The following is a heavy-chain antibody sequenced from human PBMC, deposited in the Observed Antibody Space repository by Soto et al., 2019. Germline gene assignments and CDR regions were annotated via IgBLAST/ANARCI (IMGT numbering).Heavy chain of an antibody. CDR2: ISSSSSTI. Sequence: VQLVESGGGLVQPGGSLRLSCAASGFTFSSYSMNWVRQAPGKGLEWVSYISSSSSTIYYADSVKGRFTISRDNAKNSLYLQMNSLRAEDTAVYYCARDEVGYCSSTSCYGYYYYYMDVWGKGTTVTVSS. CDR3: ARDEVGYCSSTSCYGYYYYYMDV. J-gene: IGHJ6*03. V-gene: IGHV3-48*01. D-gene: IGHD2-2*01. CDR1: GFTFSSYS.